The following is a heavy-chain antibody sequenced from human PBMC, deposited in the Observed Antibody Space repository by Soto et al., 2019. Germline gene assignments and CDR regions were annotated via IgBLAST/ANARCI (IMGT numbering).Heavy chain of an antibody. D-gene: IGHD3-3*01. Sequence: GGSLRLSCAASGFTFSSYAMSWVRQAPGKGLEWVSAISGSGGSTYYADSVKGRFTISRDNSKNTLYRQMNSLRAEDTAVYYCAKDHRDFWSGYLWPGAFDIWGQGTMVTVSS. CDR2: ISGSGGST. J-gene: IGHJ3*02. CDR1: GFTFSSYA. CDR3: AKDHRDFWSGYLWPGAFDI. V-gene: IGHV3-23*01.